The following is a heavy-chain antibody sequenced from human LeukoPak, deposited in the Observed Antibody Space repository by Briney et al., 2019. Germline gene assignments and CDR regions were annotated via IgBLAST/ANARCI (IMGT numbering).Heavy chain of an antibody. CDR1: GFTFSTYS. J-gene: IGHJ4*02. CDR2: FNGRGGST. CDR3: ANPPTVTSFPY. V-gene: IGHV3-23*01. Sequence: GGSLTLSCAASGFTFSTYSMSWVRRAPGKGLEGVTSFNGRGGSTYYADSVRGRFTLPRENPKNTLYLQMNTQRPEDTAIFSFANPPTVTSFPYGSQGSLVTV. D-gene: IGHD4-11*01.